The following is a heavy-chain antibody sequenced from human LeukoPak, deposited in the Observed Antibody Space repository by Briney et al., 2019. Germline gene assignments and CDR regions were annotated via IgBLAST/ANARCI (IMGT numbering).Heavy chain of an antibody. CDR1: GFSFGDYA. V-gene: IGHV3-49*04. D-gene: IGHD4-17*01. J-gene: IGHJ4*02. Sequence: GGSLRLSCTASGFSFGDYAMSWVRQAPGKGLEWVGFLRSKAYGGTTEYAASVKGRFTISRDDSKSIAYLQMNSLKTEDTAVYYCTRDYGDYKLDYWGQGTLVTVSS. CDR2: LRSKAYGGTT. CDR3: TRDYGDYKLDY.